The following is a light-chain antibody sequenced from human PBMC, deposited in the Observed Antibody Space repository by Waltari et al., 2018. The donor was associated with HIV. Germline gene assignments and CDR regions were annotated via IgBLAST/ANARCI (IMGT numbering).Light chain of an antibody. Sequence: VVTQEPSLTVSPGGTVTLTCTSSTGAVTSSSYASWFQQRPGQAPRPLIYSADKRHSWTPDHFSGSLLGAKAALTLFGAQSEDEADYFCLLYYGGRQPTWVFGGGTKLTV. CDR2: SAD. V-gene: IGLV7-43*01. CDR3: LLYYGGRQPTWV. CDR1: TGAVTSSSY. J-gene: IGLJ3*02.